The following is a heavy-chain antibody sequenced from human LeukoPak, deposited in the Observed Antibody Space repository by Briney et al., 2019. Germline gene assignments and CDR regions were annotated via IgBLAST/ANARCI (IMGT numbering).Heavy chain of an antibody. CDR3: ARGVAAAAGTPFDY. V-gene: IGHV4-4*07. CDR1: GGSISSYY. Sequence: SETLSLTCTVSGGSISSYYWSWIRQPAGKGLEWIGRIYTSGSTNYNPSLKSRVTISVGTSKNQFSLKLSSVTAADTAVYYCARGVAAAAGTPFDYWGQGTLVTVSS. CDR2: IYTSGST. J-gene: IGHJ4*02. D-gene: IGHD6-13*01.